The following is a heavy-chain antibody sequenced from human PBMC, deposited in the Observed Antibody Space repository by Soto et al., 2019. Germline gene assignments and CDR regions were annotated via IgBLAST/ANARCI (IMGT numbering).Heavy chain of an antibody. D-gene: IGHD5-18*01. CDR1: GYPFNSYH. Sequence: QVQLVQSGAEVRKPGASVKLSCQTSGYPFNSYHMHWVRQAPGQGLEWMGVINPTEGRTRYSQKFQDRVTMTRDTSTSTVYMELSSLRSEDTAMYFCARGREISFGYNWFDPWGQGNRVTVSS. V-gene: IGHV1-46*02. CDR2: INPTEGRT. J-gene: IGHJ5*02. CDR3: ARGREISFGYNWFDP.